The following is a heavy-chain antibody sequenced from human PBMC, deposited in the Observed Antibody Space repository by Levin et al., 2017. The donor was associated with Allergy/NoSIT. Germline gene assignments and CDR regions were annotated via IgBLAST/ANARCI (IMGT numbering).Heavy chain of an antibody. CDR2: LRSIRHGGTS. D-gene: IGHD6-6*01. CDR3: TRDIAARHWFDP. V-gene: IGHV3-49*03. CDR1: GFTFGDYA. Sequence: GGSLRLSCSASGFTFGDYAMSWFRQAPGKGLEGVAFLRSIRHGGTSEYAASVKGRFIISRDDSKSIAYLQMNSLKIEDTGMYFCTRDIAARHWFDPWGQGTLVTVSS. J-gene: IGHJ5*02.